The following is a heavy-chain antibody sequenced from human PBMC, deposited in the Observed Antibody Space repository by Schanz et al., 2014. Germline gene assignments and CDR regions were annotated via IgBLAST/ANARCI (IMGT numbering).Heavy chain of an antibody. D-gene: IGHD3-22*01. CDR1: GFTFSTYT. CDR2: ISYDGRNK. V-gene: IGHV3-30*18. J-gene: IGHJ6*02. CDR3: AKDHFGHYDSSGCSDCYYYGMDV. Sequence: VQLVESGGGLVKPGGSLRLSCAASGFTFSTYTMNWVRQAPGKGLEWVAVISYDGRNKYFADSVKGRFTISRDNSKNTLFLQVNSLRAEDTAVYYCAKDHFGHYDSSGCSDCYYYGMDVWGQGTTVTVSS.